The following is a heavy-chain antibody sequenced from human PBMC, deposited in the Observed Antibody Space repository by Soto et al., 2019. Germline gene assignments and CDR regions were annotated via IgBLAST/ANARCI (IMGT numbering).Heavy chain of an antibody. CDR1: GFLFENFG. CDR3: AKNQGVELVPLATVDWFDP. J-gene: IGHJ5*02. D-gene: IGHD1-26*01. CDR2: ISGSGFKK. V-gene: IGHV3-23*01. Sequence: GSLRLSCAASGFLFENFGMSWVRQAPGKGLEWISSISGSGFKKYYADSVKGRFTISRDNSKSTVYLELNNLSAEDTAVYHCAKNQGVELVPLATVDWFDPWGQGSVVTVS.